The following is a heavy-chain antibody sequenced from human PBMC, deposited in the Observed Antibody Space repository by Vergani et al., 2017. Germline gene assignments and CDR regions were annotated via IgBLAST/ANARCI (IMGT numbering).Heavy chain of an antibody. CDR3: ARENYDYVWGSYRQNWFDP. CDR1: GFTFSSYS. Sequence: EVQLVESGGGLVKPGGSLRLSCAASGFTFSSYSMNWVRQAPGKGLEWVSSISSSSSYIYYADSVKGRFPISRDNAKNSLYLQMNSLRAEDTAVYYCARENYDYVWGSYRQNWFDPWGQGTLVTVSS. V-gene: IGHV3-21*01. D-gene: IGHD3-16*02. J-gene: IGHJ5*02. CDR2: ISSSSSYI.